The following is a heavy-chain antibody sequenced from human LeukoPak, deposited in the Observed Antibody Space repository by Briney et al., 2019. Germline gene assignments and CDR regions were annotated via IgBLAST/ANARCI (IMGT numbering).Heavy chain of an antibody. CDR3: ARSSPSTSPLDP. D-gene: IGHD2-2*01. V-gene: IGHV1-8*01. CDR1: GYTFTNYD. J-gene: IGHJ5*02. CDR2: MNPNTDNT. Sequence: ASVKVSCKASGYTFTNYDINWVRQATGQGLEWMGWMNPNTDNTGYAQKFQGRVTMTRNTSISTAYMELSSLRSEDTAVCYCARSSPSTSPLDPWGQGTLVTVSS.